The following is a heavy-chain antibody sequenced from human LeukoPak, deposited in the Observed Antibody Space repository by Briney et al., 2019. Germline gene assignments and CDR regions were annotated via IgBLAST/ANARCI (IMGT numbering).Heavy chain of an antibody. CDR1: GGSISSYY. Sequence: SETLSLTCTVSGGSISSYYWSWIRQPPGKGLEWIGYIYYSGSTNYNSSLKSRVYILVDMSKNQFSLKLSSVTAADTAVYYCASTLYSSGWYLFDYWGQGTLVTVSS. D-gene: IGHD6-19*01. V-gene: IGHV4-59*12. J-gene: IGHJ4*02. CDR3: ASTLYSSGWYLFDY. CDR2: IYYSGST.